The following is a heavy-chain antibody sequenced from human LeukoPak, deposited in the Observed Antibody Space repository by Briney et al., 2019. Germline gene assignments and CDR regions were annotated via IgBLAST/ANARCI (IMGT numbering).Heavy chain of an antibody. D-gene: IGHD2-2*01. CDR2: ISAYNGNT. V-gene: IGHV1-18*01. CDR1: GYTFTSYG. Sequence: ASVKVSCKASGYTFTSYGISWVRQAPGQGLEWMGWISAYNGNTNYAQKLQGRVTITRNTSISTAYMELSSLRSEDTAVYYCARGGGHCSSTSCYDYFDYWGQGTLVTVSS. CDR3: ARGGGHCSSTSCYDYFDY. J-gene: IGHJ4*02.